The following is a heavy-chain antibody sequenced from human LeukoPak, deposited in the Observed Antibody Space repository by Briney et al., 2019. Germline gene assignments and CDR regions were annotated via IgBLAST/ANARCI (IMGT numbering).Heavy chain of an antibody. D-gene: IGHD3-16*02. V-gene: IGHV3-23*01. CDR1: GLTFSAYS. Sequence: GGSRRLSCTVSGLTFSAYSLILVRQAPQKGLEWVSVISAREGATYYADSVRGRFTISRDNSRNTVYLQMNSLRAADTAVYYCANYDYVWGSHRHFEYWGQGTLVTVSS. CDR2: ISAREGAT. J-gene: IGHJ4*02. CDR3: ANYDYVWGSHRHFEY.